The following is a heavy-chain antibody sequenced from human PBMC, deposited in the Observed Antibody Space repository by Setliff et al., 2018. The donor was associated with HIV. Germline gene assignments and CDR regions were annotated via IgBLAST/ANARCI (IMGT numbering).Heavy chain of an antibody. CDR1: GDTFNNYG. Sequence: SVKVSCKVSGDTFNNYGLNWVRQAPGQGLEWMGGIIPIFKSADYAQKLQGRVTITTDESTSTAYMDLSSLKYEDTAIYYCARTSGDAYNYEGDFDVWGQGTLVTVSS. J-gene: IGHJ3*01. V-gene: IGHV1-69*05. D-gene: IGHD5-12*01. CDR3: ARTSGDAYNYEGDFDV. CDR2: IIPIFKSA.